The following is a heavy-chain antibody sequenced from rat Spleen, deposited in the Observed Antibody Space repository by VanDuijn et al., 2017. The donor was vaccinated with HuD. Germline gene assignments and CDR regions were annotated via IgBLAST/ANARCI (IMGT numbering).Heavy chain of an antibody. CDR1: GFTFINYG. Sequence: EVQLVESGGGLVQSGRSLKLSCAASGFTFINYGMAWVRQAPTRGLEWFAAITYDGSRTYYRDSVKGLFTISRDNAKSTLYLQMNNLRSEDKATYYCTRGTYFRHWGQGVMVTVSS. CDR2: ITYDGSRT. V-gene: IGHV5-29*01. J-gene: IGHJ2*01. D-gene: IGHD1-9*01. CDR3: TRGTYFRH.